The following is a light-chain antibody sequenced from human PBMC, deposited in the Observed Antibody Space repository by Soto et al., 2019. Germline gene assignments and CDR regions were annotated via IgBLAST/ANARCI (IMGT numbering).Light chain of an antibody. CDR1: ERIRTC. V-gene: IGKV1-5*01. J-gene: IGKJ1*01. CDR2: DAS. CDR3: QHYKMSSPWT. Sequence: DIQMTQSPAARSASVGDSGTITCRASERIRTCLAWYQHKPGKAPKFLIYDASSWQSGVPSRFSGSGSGTEFTLTISRLKPDDFATYYCQHYKMSSPWTFGQGTKVDI.